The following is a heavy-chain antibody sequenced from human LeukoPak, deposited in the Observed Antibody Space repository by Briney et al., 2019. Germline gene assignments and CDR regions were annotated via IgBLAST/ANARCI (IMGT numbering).Heavy chain of an antibody. CDR1: GFTFSNYG. D-gene: IGHD3-10*01. Sequence: GRSLRLSCAASGFTFSNYGMHWVRQAPGKGLEWVALISYDGNNKYYSDSMKGRFTISRDNAKNTLYLQMNSLRAEDTAVYYCARGRAGNYYNHNDYWGQGTLVTVSS. V-gene: IGHV3-30*03. CDR2: ISYDGNNK. CDR3: ARGRAGNYYNHNDY. J-gene: IGHJ4*02.